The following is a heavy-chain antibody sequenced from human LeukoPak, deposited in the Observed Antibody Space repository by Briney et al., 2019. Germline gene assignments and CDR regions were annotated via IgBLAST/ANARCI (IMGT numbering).Heavy chain of an antibody. CDR3: ASSPSGYWWNFDC. V-gene: IGHV4-34*01. CDR1: SGSFSGYY. J-gene: IGHJ4*02. CDR2: INHSGST. Sequence: PSETLSLTCAVYSGSFSGYYWSWIRQPPGKGLEWIGEINHSGSTNYNPSLKSRVTISVDTSKNQFSLKLSSVTAADTAVYYCASSPSGYWWNFDCWGQGTLVTVSS. D-gene: IGHD3-22*01.